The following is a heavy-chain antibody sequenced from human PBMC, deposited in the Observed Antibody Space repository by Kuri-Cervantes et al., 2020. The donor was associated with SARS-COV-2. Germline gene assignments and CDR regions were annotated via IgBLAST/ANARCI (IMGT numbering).Heavy chain of an antibody. CDR2: IYYSGST. V-gene: IGHV4-59*08. Sequence: SETLSLTCTVSGGSISSHYWSWIRQPPGKGLEWIGYIYYSGSTYYNPSLKSRVTISVDTSKNQSSLKLSSVTAADTAVYYCARILGILDYWGQGTLVTVSS. J-gene: IGHJ4*02. D-gene: IGHD7-27*01. CDR3: ARILGILDY. CDR1: GGSISSHY.